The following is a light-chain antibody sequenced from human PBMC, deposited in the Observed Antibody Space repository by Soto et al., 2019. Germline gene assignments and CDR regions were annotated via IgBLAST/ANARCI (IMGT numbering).Light chain of an antibody. V-gene: IGLV2-14*03. Sequence: QSALTQPASVSGSPGQSITISCSGTISDVGGYNYVSWYQHHPGKAPRLMIYDVSNRPSGVSNRFSGSKSGNTASLTIAGLQAEDEADYYCSSYTSNRILGDVVIGGGTKLTVL. J-gene: IGLJ2*01. CDR1: ISDVGGYNY. CDR3: SSYTSNRILGDVV. CDR2: DVS.